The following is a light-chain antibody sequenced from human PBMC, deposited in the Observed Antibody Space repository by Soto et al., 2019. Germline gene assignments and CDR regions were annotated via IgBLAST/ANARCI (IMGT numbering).Light chain of an antibody. CDR1: QSISSW. CDR2: DAS. V-gene: IGKV1-5*01. J-gene: IGKJ4*01. CDR3: QQFHRWPVT. Sequence: DIQMTQSPSTLSASVGDRVTITCRASQSISSWLAWYQQKPGKAPKLLIYDASTGATVNPARFTVSGYGTDFTLTINSLRSEDVAVYYCQQFHRWPVTFGGGPRWRS.